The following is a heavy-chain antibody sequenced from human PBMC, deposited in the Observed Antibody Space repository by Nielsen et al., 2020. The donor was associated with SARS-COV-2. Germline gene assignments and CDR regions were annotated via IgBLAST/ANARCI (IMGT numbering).Heavy chain of an antibody. CDR2: ISWNSGSI. D-gene: IGHD3-10*01. J-gene: IGHJ6*02. V-gene: IGHV3-9*01. Sequence: SLKISCAASGFTFDGYAMHWVRQAPGKGLEWVSGISWNSGSIGYADSVKGRFTISRDNAKNSLYLQMNSLRAEDTALYYCAKGGSRSYYGSGSHAFYYYYGMDVWGQGTTVTVSS. CDR3: AKGGSRSYYGSGSHAFYYYYGMDV. CDR1: GFTFDGYA.